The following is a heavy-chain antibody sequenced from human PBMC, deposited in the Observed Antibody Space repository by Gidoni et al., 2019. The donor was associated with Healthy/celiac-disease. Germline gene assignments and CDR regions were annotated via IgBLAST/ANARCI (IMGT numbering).Heavy chain of an antibody. J-gene: IGHJ6*02. CDR2: ISYDGSNK. Sequence: QVQLVESGGGVVQPGRSLRLSCAASGFTFSSYAMHWVRQAPGKGLEWVAVISYDGSNKYYADSVKGRFTISRDNSKNTLYLQMNSLRAEDTAVYYCASLPVIAAAGYGMDVWGQGTTVTVSS. CDR3: ASLPVIAAAGYGMDV. CDR1: GFTFSSYA. V-gene: IGHV3-30*04. D-gene: IGHD6-13*01.